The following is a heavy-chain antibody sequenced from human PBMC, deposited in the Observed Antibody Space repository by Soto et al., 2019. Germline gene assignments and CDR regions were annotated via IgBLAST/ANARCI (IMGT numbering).Heavy chain of an antibody. CDR1: GFTVSSNY. V-gene: IGHV3-66*01. J-gene: IGHJ4*02. CDR3: ARVVFRPHPNPEVYYFDY. CDR2: IYSGGST. Sequence: PGGSLRLSCAASGFTVSSNYMSWVRQAPGKGLEWVSVIYSGGSTYYADSVKGRFTISRDNSKNTLYLQMNSLRAEDTAVYYCARVVFRPHPNPEVYYFDYWGQGTLVTVSS. D-gene: IGHD3-3*01.